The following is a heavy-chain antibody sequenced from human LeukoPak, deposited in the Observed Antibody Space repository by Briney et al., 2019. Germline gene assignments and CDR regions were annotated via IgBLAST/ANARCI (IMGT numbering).Heavy chain of an antibody. D-gene: IGHD6-13*01. V-gene: IGHV3-23*01. CDR2: ISGSGGST. J-gene: IGHJ6*02. Sequence: GGSLRLSCAASGFTFSSYAMSWVRQAPGKGLEWVSAISGSGGSTYYADSEKGRFTISRDNSKNTLYLQMNSLRAEDTAVYYCAKDRSSSWDRAYYYYYGMDVWGQGTTVTVSS. CDR1: GFTFSSYA. CDR3: AKDRSSSWDRAYYYYYGMDV.